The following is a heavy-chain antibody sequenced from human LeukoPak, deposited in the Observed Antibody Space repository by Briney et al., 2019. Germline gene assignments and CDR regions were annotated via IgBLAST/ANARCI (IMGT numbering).Heavy chain of an antibody. J-gene: IGHJ4*02. D-gene: IGHD4-17*01. CDR3: AGGDYGDYSDH. Sequence: GGSLRLSCAASGFTFSSYAMSWVRQAPGKGLEWVSAISGSGGSTYYADSVKGRFTISRDNAKNSLYLQMNSLRAEDTAVYYCAGGDYGDYSDHWGQGTLVTVSS. CDR2: ISGSGGST. CDR1: GFTFSSYA. V-gene: IGHV3-23*01.